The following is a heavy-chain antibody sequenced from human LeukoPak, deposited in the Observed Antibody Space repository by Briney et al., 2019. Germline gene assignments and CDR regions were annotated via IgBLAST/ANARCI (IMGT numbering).Heavy chain of an antibody. V-gene: IGHV4-34*01. CDR2: INHSGST. CDR3: ARGWRHYYGSGSYQFDY. CDR1: GGSFSGYY. J-gene: IGHJ4*02. Sequence: PSETLSLTCAVYGGSFSGYYWSWIRQPPGKGLEWIGEINHSGSTNYNPSLKSRVTISVDTSKNQFSLKLSSVTAADTAVYYCARGWRHYYGSGSYQFDYWGQGTLVTVSS. D-gene: IGHD3-10*01.